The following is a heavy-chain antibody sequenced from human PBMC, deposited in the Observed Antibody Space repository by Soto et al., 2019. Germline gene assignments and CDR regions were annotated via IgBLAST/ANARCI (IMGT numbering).Heavy chain of an antibody. CDR1: GFTFSSYS. CDR2: ISSSSSYI. CDR3: ARFLGYRGYDYFDY. J-gene: IGHJ4*02. D-gene: IGHD5-12*01. Sequence: GGSLRLSCAASGFTFSSYSMNWVRQAPGKGLEWVSSISSSSSYIYYADSVKGRFTISRDNAKNSLYLQMNSLRAEDTAVYYCARFLGYRGYDYFDYWGQGTLVTVSS. V-gene: IGHV3-21*01.